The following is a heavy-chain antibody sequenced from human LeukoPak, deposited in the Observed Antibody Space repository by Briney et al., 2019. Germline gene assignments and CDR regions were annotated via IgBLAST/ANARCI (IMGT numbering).Heavy chain of an antibody. V-gene: IGHV5-51*01. J-gene: IGHJ4*02. D-gene: IGHD2-15*01. CDR2: IYPGDPNT. CDR1: GYRFISYW. CDR3: ARRGYCSGNSCYHYDS. Sequence: GESLKISCKSSGYRFISYWIGWVRQMPGKGPEWMGTIYPGDPNTRYSPSFQGQVTISVDKSIDTAYLQWSSLKASDSAIYYCARRGYCSGNSCYHYDSWGQGTLVTVSS.